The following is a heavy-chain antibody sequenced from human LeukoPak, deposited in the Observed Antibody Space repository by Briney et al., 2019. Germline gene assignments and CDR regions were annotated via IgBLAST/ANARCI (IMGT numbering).Heavy chain of an antibody. CDR1: GFKVSTNY. CDR3: ARGGQSDSFDY. CDR2: IYSGGST. J-gene: IGHJ4*02. Sequence: PGGSLRLSCAASGFKVSTNYMTWVRQAPGKGLEWVSVIYSGGSTYYADSVRGRFTISRDNAKNTLYLQMNSLRAEDTAVYFCARGGQSDSFDYWGQGTLVTVSS. D-gene: IGHD3-16*01. V-gene: IGHV3-53*01.